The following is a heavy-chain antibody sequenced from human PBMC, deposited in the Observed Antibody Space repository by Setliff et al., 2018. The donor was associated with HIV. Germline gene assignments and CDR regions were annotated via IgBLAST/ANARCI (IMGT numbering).Heavy chain of an antibody. J-gene: IGHJ5*01. CDR1: GFTFSNSR. V-gene: IGHV3-74*03. D-gene: IGHD3-16*01. CDR2: INTDGSSA. CDR3: ARGGANPSWFDS. Sequence: GGSLRLSCAASGFTFSNSRMHWVRQAPGKGLVWVSRINTDGSSATYADSVKGRFTNSRDNAKNTLYLQMDSLRAEDTAVYYCARGGANPSWFDSWGQGTLVTVSS.